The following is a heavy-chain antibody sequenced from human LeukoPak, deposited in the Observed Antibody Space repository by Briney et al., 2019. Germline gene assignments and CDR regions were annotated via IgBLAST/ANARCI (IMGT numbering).Heavy chain of an antibody. CDR1: GFTFSSYW. J-gene: IGHJ5*02. CDR2: IKQDGSEK. Sequence: GGSLRLSCAASGFTFSSYWMSWVRQAPGKGLEWVANIKQDGSEKYYVDSVKGRFTISRDNAKNSLYLQMNSLRAKDTAVYYCAREGGGYYDSSGYYSWFDPWGQGTLVTVSS. V-gene: IGHV3-7*01. CDR3: AREGGGYYDSSGYYSWFDP. D-gene: IGHD3-22*01.